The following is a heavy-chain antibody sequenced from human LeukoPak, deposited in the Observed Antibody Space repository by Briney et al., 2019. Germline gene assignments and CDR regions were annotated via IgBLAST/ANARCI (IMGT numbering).Heavy chain of an antibody. CDR3: ARSGADWSCDN. V-gene: IGHV1-3*01. J-gene: IGHJ4*02. CDR1: GYAFSLYG. Sequence: ASVKVSCKASGYAFSLYGVEWVRQAPGQTLEWMGWINAGTGDGKYSQNFQGRLTMTSDTSATTLYMELNSLTFEDTAVYYCARSGADWSCDNWGQGTLVTVSS. D-gene: IGHD2-21*01. CDR2: INAGTGDG.